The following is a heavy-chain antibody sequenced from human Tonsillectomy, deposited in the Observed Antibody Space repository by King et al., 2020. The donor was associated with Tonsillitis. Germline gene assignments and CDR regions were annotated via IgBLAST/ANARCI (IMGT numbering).Heavy chain of an antibody. Sequence: VQLQESGPGLVKPSETLSLTCTVSGGSISSYYWSWIRQPPGKGLEWIGYIYYSGSTNYNPSLKSRVTISVDTSKNQFSLKLSSVTAADTAVYYCAGTPGISYFDYWGQGTLVTVSS. CDR3: AGTPGISYFDY. CDR1: GGSISSYY. D-gene: IGHD1-14*01. CDR2: IYYSGST. J-gene: IGHJ4*02. V-gene: IGHV4-59*01.